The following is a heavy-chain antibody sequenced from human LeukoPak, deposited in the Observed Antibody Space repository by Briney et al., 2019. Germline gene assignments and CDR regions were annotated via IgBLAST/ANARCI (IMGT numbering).Heavy chain of an antibody. V-gene: IGHV3-23*01. CDR1: QFTFSRFA. J-gene: IGHJ6*03. Sequence: TGGSLRPSCEASQFTFSRFAMSWIRQAPGTGLEWVSTLSGSGTATYYADSVKGRFTTSRDNSKDTLYLQMDNLRADDTAVYYCAKHLGSHSFLFYYMDVWGTGTSVIVSS. D-gene: IGHD2-21*01. CDR2: LSGSGTAT. CDR3: AKHLGSHSFLFYYMDV.